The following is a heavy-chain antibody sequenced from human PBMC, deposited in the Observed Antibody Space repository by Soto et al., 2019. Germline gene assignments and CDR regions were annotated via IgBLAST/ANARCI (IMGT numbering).Heavy chain of an antibody. V-gene: IGHV4-4*02. J-gene: IGHJ5*02. Sequence: SETLSLTCAVSGGSISSSYWWTWVRQAPGKGLQWIGEIYHSGITNYNPSLRSRVSISVDTSKNQLSLKVNSVTAADTAVYYCARRAVVAVTGSLDNWFDPWGQGTLVTVSS. D-gene: IGHD2-21*01. CDR2: IYHSGIT. CDR3: ARRAVVAVTGSLDNWFDP. CDR1: GGSISSSYW.